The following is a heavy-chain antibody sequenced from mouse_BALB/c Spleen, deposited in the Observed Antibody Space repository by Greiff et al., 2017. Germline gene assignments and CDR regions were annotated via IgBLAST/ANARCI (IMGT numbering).Heavy chain of an antibody. D-gene: IGHD2-1*01. Sequence: QVQLKQSAAELARPGASVKMSCKASGYTFTSYTMHWVKQRPGQGLEWIGYINPSSGYTEYNQKFKDKTTLTADKSSSTAYMQLSSLTSEDSAVYYCAIYYGNPYYAMDYWGQGTSVTVSS. CDR1: GYTFTSYT. CDR2: INPSSGYT. J-gene: IGHJ4*01. CDR3: AIYYGNPYYAMDY. V-gene: IGHV1-4*02.